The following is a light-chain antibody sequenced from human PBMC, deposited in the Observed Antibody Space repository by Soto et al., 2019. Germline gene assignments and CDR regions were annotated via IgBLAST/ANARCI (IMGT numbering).Light chain of an antibody. Sequence: QSVLTQPPSASGTPGQRVTVSCSGSSSNIGSNTVNWYEQLPGTAPKLLIYSNNQRPSGGPDLFSGSTSGTSASLPLSALPSEDAADSYCAASHDSLRVFGTGTKVPVL. V-gene: IGLV1-44*01. CDR2: SNN. CDR3: AASHDSLRV. J-gene: IGLJ1*01. CDR1: SSNIGSNT.